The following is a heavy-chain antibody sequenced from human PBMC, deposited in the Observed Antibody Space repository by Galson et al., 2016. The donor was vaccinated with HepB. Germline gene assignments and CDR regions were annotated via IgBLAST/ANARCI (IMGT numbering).Heavy chain of an antibody. Sequence: ETLSLTCAVSGDSINSTNWWSWVRQPPGKGLEWVGEIYHSGSTNHIPSLKSRVTISLDKSKNQFSLKLSSVTAADTAVYYCARKSYASGSYFLDYWGQGTLVTVSS. CDR1: GDSINSTNW. D-gene: IGHD3-10*01. CDR2: IYHSGST. CDR3: ARKSYASGSYFLDY. V-gene: IGHV4-4*02. J-gene: IGHJ4*02.